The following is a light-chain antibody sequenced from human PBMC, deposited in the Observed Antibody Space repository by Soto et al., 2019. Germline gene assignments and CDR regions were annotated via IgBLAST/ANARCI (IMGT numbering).Light chain of an antibody. CDR2: AAS. CDR3: QQSYSTPFT. Sequence: DIQMTQSPSSLSAFVGDRVTITCRTGQSINTYLNWYQQKAGKAPKLLIYAASSLHTGVPSRFSGTGSGTNFTLAINSLQPEDFAIYYCQQSYSTPFTFGGGTKVDIK. CDR1: QSINTY. J-gene: IGKJ4*01. V-gene: IGKV1-39*01.